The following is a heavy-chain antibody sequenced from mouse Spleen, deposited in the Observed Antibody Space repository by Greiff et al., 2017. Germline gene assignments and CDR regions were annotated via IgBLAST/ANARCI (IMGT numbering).Heavy chain of an antibody. J-gene: IGHJ3*01. CDR1: GYAFTNYL. CDR3: ARWGAY. V-gene: IGHV1-54*01. CDR2: INPGSGGT. Sequence: QVQLKQSGAELVRPGTSVKVSCKASGYAFTNYLIEWVKQRPGQGLERIGVINPGSGGTNYNEKFKGKATLTADKSSSTAYMQLSSLTSEDSAVYFCARWGAYWGQGTLVTVSA.